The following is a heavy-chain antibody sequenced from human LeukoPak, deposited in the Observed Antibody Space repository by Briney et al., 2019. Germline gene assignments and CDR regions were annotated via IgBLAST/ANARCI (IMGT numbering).Heavy chain of an antibody. V-gene: IGHV4-61*02. CDR1: GGSISSGSYY. CDR2: IYTSGST. J-gene: IGHJ3*02. CDR3: ARVLYDYVWGSHRHDAFDI. D-gene: IGHD3-16*02. Sequence: SQTLSLTCTVSGGSISSGSYYWSWIRQPAGKGLEWIGRIYTSGSTNYNPSLKSRVTISVDTSKNQFSLKLSSVTAADTAVYYCARVLYDYVWGSHRHDAFDIWGQGTMVTVSS.